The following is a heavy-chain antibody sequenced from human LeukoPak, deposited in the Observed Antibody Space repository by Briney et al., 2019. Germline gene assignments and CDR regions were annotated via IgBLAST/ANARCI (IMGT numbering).Heavy chain of an antibody. CDR2: IIPIFGTA. J-gene: IGHJ6*02. CDR1: GGTFSSYA. V-gene: IGHV1-69*13. Sequence: GASVKVSCKASGGTFSSYAISWVRQAPGQGLEWMGGIIPIFGTANYAQKFQGRVTITADESTSTAYMELSSLRSEDTAVYYCARGLGYSYVPYGMDVWGQGTTVTVSS. D-gene: IGHD5-18*01. CDR3: ARGLGYSYVPYGMDV.